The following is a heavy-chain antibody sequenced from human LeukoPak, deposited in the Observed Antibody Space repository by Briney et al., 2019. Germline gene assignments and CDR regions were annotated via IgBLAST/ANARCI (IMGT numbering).Heavy chain of an antibody. CDR3: ITAPAAFDI. CDR2: IKSKTDGGTT. V-gene: IGHV3-15*01. Sequence: GGSLRLSCAASGFTFSNAWMSWVRQAPGKGLEWVGRIKSKTDGGTTDYAAPVKDRFTISRDDSKDTLFLQMNSLEIEDTAVYYCITAPAAFDIWGQGTMVIVSS. CDR1: GFTFSNAW. J-gene: IGHJ3*02.